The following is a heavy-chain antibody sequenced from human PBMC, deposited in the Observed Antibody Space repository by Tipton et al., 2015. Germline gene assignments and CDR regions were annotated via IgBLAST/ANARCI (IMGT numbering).Heavy chain of an antibody. D-gene: IGHD3-9*01. J-gene: IGHJ4*02. CDR2: ISYSGST. V-gene: IGHV4-61*01. Sequence: LRLSCTVSGGSVTSGSYYWGWIRQSPGKGLEWIGYISYSGSTHYNPSLKSRVTISVDTSKTQFSLKMSSVTASDTAVYYCAREGHWYYDILTGYPFWGQGTLVTVSS. CDR1: GGSVTSGSYY. CDR3: AREGHWYYDILTGYPF.